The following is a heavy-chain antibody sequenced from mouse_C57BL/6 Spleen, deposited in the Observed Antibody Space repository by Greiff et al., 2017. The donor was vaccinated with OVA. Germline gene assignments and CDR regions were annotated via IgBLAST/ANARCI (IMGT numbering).Heavy chain of an antibody. V-gene: IGHV1-55*01. CDR1: GYTFTSYW. CDR2: IYPGSGST. Sequence: QVQLQQPGAELVKPGASVKMSCKASGYTFTSYWITWVKQRPGQGLEWIGDIYPGSGSTNYNEKFKSKATLTVDTSSSTAYMQLSSLSSDDSAVYYCAKGYYAIDDWGKGTSVTVSS. CDR3: AKGYYAIDD. J-gene: IGHJ4*01.